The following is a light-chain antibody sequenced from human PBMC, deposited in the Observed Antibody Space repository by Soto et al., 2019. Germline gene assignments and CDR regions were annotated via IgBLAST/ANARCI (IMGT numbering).Light chain of an antibody. CDR3: QQSYSAPLAT. CDR1: QSISSY. Sequence: DIQMTQSPSSLSASVGDRVTITCRASQSISSYLNWYQQKPGKAPNLLIYAASSLQSGVPSRFSGSGSGTDFTLTISTLQPEDFATSNCQQSYSAPLATFGPGTKVDIK. J-gene: IGKJ3*01. CDR2: AAS. V-gene: IGKV1-39*01.